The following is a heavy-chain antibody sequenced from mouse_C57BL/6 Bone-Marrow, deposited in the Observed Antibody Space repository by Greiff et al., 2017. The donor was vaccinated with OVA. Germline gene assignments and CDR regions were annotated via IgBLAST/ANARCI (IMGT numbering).Heavy chain of an antibody. CDR2: IYPGDGDT. J-gene: IGHJ4*01. V-gene: IGHV1-82*01. CDR3: ERWMRGDAMDY. Sequence: LVESGAELVKPGASVKISCKASGYAFSSSWMNWVKQRPGKGLEWIGRIYPGDGDTNYNGKFKGKATLTADKSSSTAYMQLSSLTSEDSAVYFCERWMRGDAMDYWGQGTSVTVSS. CDR1: GYAFSSSW.